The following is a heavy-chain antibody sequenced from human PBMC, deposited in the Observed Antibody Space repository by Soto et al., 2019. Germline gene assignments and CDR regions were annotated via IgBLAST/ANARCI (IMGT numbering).Heavy chain of an antibody. CDR2: IDNHGGI. J-gene: IGHJ6*02. V-gene: IGHV4-59*08. D-gene: IGHD3-10*01. CDR3: VRQGFGPLHGLVDV. CDR1: SDSSSSYK. Sequence: QVQLQESGPGLVKPSETLSLTCTVSSDSSSSYKWSWIRQTPGKGLEWIGYIDNHGGISSNPSLRSRITITISIDTSTKQVSLRLSSVTAADTAVYYCVRQGFGPLHGLVDVWGQGTTVTVSS.